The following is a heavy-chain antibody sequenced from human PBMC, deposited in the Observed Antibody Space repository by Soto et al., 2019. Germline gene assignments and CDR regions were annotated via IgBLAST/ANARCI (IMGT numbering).Heavy chain of an antibody. CDR2: IVVGSGST. Sequence: SVKVSCKASGFTFTSSTLQWVRQPRGQRLEWIGWIVVGSGSTNYAQNFQDRVTITRDVSTGTVYMELSSLRSEDTAVYYCAADPPDFYYATDVWGQGTTVTVSS. J-gene: IGHJ6*02. CDR1: GFTFTSST. CDR3: AADPPDFYYATDV. V-gene: IGHV1-58*01.